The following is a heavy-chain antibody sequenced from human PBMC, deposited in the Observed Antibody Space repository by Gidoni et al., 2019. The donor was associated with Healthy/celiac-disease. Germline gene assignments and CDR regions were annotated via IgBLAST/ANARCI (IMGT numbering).Heavy chain of an antibody. CDR3: ARTLPQLAFDY. CDR1: AGSISSSSYY. CDR2: IYYSGST. D-gene: IGHD2-2*01. Sequence: QLQLQESGPGLVKPSETLSLTCTVSAGSISSSSYYWGWIRQPPGKGLEWIGGIYYSGSTYYNPSLKSRVTISVDTSKNQFSLKLSSVTAADTAVYYCARTLPQLAFDYWGQGTLVTVSS. J-gene: IGHJ4*02. V-gene: IGHV4-39*01.